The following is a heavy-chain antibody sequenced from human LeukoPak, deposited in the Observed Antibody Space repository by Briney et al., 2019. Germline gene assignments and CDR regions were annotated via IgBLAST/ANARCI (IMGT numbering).Heavy chain of an antibody. CDR3: LTIVETTTGAFDI. V-gene: IGHV3-74*01. D-gene: IGHD5-18*01. Sequence: GGSLRLSCAASGFTFSRYWLHWVRQPPGKGLVWLLRLNADDKTTSYADSVKGRFTTSGDDARKTLYLQMNSLSAEDTAVYYCLTIVETTTGAFDIWGQGAMVTVSS. J-gene: IGHJ3*02. CDR1: GFTFSRYW. CDR2: LNADDKTT.